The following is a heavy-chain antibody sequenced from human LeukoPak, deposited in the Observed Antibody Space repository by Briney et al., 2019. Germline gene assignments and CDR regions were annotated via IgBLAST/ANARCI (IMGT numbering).Heavy chain of an antibody. D-gene: IGHD6-19*01. CDR1: GGSLSGYY. CDR2: INHSGST. J-gene: IGHJ3*02. Sequence: SETLSLTCAVYGGSLSGYYWSWIRQPPGKGLEWIGEINHSGSTNYNPSLKSRVTISVDTSKNQFSLKLSSVTAADTAVYYCARKEQWLPHDAFDIWGQGTMVTVSS. V-gene: IGHV4-34*01. CDR3: ARKEQWLPHDAFDI.